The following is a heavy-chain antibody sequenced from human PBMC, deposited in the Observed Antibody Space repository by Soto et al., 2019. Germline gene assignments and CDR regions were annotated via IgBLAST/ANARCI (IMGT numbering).Heavy chain of an antibody. CDR1: GGSISSGGYY. CDR3: ARYDSTWFAAFDI. Sequence: SETLSLTCTVSGGSISSGGYYWSWIRQHPGKGLEWIGYIYYSGTTYYNPSLKSRTTISLDLSKNHFSLSLTSITAADTAVYFCARYDSTWFAAFDIWGPGTMVTVSS. V-gene: IGHV4-30-4*08. D-gene: IGHD6-13*01. J-gene: IGHJ3*02. CDR2: IYYSGTT.